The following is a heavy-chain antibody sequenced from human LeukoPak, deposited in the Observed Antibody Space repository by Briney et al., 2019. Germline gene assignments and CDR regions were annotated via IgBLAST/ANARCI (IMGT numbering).Heavy chain of an antibody. Sequence: SQTLSLTCTVSGGSISSGSYYWSWIRQPAGMGLEWIGRIYTSGSTHYNPSLKSRVTISVDTSKNQFSLNLHSVTAADTAVYYCARAVGSSESNWYDPWGQGTLATVSS. V-gene: IGHV4-61*02. CDR3: ARAVGSSESNWYDP. CDR1: GGSISSGSYY. CDR2: IYTSGST. D-gene: IGHD6-19*01. J-gene: IGHJ5*02.